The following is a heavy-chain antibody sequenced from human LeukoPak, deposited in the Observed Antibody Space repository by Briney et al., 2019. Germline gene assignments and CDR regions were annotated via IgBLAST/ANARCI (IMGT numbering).Heavy chain of an antibody. V-gene: IGHV3-23*01. Sequence: GGSLRLSCGASGFTFSAYAMNWVRQAPGKEMEWVSSITGTTGSTYVAESVKGRFTISRDNSRNTLYLQMNSLRAEDTAVYYCAKEGGQTINGAFDIWGQGTMVTVSS. CDR2: ITGTTGST. CDR1: GFTFSAYA. CDR3: AKEGGQTINGAFDI. D-gene: IGHD2-15*01. J-gene: IGHJ3*02.